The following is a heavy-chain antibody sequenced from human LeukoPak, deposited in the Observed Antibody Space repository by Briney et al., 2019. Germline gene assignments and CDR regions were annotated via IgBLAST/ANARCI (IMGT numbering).Heavy chain of an antibody. V-gene: IGHV3-21*01. J-gene: IGHJ4*02. D-gene: IGHD3-3*01. Sequence: GGSLRPSCAASGFTFSSYSMNRVRQAPGKGLEWVSSISSSSSYIYYADSVKGRFTISRDNAKNSLYLQMNSLRAEDTAVYYCARDHDFWSGYYIPLDYWGQGTLVTVSS. CDR1: GFTFSSYS. CDR2: ISSSSSYI. CDR3: ARDHDFWSGYYIPLDY.